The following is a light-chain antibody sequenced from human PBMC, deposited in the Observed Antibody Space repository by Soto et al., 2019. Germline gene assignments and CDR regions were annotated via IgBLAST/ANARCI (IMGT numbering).Light chain of an antibody. J-gene: IGLJ3*02. CDR3: QSYDSSNRWV. CDR1: SGSIASNY. Sequence: NFMLTQPHSVSESPGKTVTISCTRSSGSIASNYVQWYQQRPGSAPTTVISEDNQRPSGVPDRFSGSIDSSSNSASLTISGLKTEDVADYYCQSYDSSNRWVFGGGTKLTVL. V-gene: IGLV6-57*03. CDR2: EDN.